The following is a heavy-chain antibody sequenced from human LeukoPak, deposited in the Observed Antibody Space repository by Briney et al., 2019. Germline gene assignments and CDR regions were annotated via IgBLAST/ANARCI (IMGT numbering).Heavy chain of an antibody. CDR2: ISGSGGST. CDR1: GFTFSSYA. D-gene: IGHD3-22*01. Sequence: PGGSLRLSCAASGFTFSSYAMSWVRQAPGKGLEWVSAISGSGGSTYYADSVKGRFTISRDNSKNTLYLQMNSLRAEDTAVYYCARDQHDSSGFDIWGQGTMVAVSS. J-gene: IGHJ3*02. CDR3: ARDQHDSSGFDI. V-gene: IGHV3-23*01.